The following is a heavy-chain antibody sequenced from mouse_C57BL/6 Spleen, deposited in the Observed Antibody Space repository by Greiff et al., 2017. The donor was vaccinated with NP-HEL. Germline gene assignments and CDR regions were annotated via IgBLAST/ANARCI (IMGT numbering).Heavy chain of an antibody. CDR1: GYSITSGYY. CDR2: ISYDGSN. V-gene: IGHV3-6*01. D-gene: IGHD2-3*01. Sequence: VQLQQSGPGLVKPSQSLSLTCSVTGYSITSGYYWNWIRQFPGNKLEWMGYISYDGSNNYNPSLKNRISITRDTSKNQFFLKLNSVTTEDTATYYCARGGIYDGYYGGQGTTLTVSS. CDR3: ARGGIYDGYY. J-gene: IGHJ2*01.